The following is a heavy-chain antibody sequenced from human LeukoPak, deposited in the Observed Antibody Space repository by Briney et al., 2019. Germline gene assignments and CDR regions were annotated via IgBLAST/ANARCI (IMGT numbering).Heavy chain of an antibody. J-gene: IGHJ4*02. V-gene: IGHV3-21*01. CDR3: ARRYGDYGYYFDY. D-gene: IGHD4-17*01. CDR2: ISSSSSYI. Sequence: GGSLRLSCAASGFTFSSYEMNWVRQAPGKGLEWVSSISSSSSYIYYADSVKGRFTISRDNAKNSLYLQMNSLRAEDTAVYYCARRYGDYGYYFDYWGQGTLVTVSS. CDR1: GFTFSSYE.